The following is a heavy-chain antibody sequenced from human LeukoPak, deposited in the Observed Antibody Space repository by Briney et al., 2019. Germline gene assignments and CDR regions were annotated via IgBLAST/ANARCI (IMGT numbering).Heavy chain of an antibody. Sequence: PAETLSLTCTVSGGSISSYYWSWVRQPPGKGLEWLGYIYYSGNTNYNPSLKSRVTISVDTSKNQFSLKLHSVTAADTAVYYCGRLRKRNDASDIWGQGTMVTVSS. V-gene: IGHV4-59*08. CDR2: IYYSGNT. D-gene: IGHD3-3*01. J-gene: IGHJ3*02. CDR3: GRLRKRNDASDI. CDR1: GGSISSYY.